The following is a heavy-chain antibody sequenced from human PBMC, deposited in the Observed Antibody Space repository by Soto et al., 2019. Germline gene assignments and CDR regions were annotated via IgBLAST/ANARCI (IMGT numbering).Heavy chain of an antibody. J-gene: IGHJ4*01. CDR1: GFSMSGYS. CDR3: VRDRDLGGDMAHGDF. V-gene: IGHV3-48*02. D-gene: IGHD2-21*01. CDR2: ITVVTGNT. Sequence: GGSLRLSCEASGFSMSGYSMCLVRQSAGKGLEWLAYITVVTGNTRYADSVKGRFTISADRGRNSVFLQLNSLRDEDTAVYYCVRDRDLGGDMAHGDFWGQGTLVTVSS.